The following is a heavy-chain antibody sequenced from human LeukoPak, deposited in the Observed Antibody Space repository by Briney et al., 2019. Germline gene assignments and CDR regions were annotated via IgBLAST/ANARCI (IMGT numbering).Heavy chain of an antibody. Sequence: PSETLSLTCTVSAGSISIYYWSWIRRPPGKGLEWIGSIYYTGSTNYNPSLESRVTMSVDTSKNQFSLKLSSLTAADTAVYFCARGPHYYSYYSLDVWGQGTTVTVSS. CDR1: AGSISIYY. CDR2: IYYTGST. J-gene: IGHJ6*02. CDR3: ARGPHYYSYYSLDV. V-gene: IGHV4-59*01.